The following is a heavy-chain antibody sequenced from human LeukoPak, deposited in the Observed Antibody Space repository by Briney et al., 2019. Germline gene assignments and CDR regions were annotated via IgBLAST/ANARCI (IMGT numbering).Heavy chain of an antibody. Sequence: GEPLKISCKGSGYSFTNYWIGWVRQMPGKGLEWMGIIYPGDSDTRYSPSFQGQVTISADKSISTAYLQWSSLKASDTAMYYCARGSRRITIIRNWFDPWGQGTLVTVSS. V-gene: IGHV5-51*01. D-gene: IGHD3-9*01. J-gene: IGHJ5*02. CDR1: GYSFTNYW. CDR3: ARGSRRITIIRNWFDP. CDR2: IYPGDSDT.